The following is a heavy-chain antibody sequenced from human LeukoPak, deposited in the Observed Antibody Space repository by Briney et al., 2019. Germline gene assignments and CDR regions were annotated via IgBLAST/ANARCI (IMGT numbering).Heavy chain of an antibody. V-gene: IGHV3-23*01. CDR1: GFTFSSYA. CDR2: ISGSGGST. Sequence: GGSLRLSCAASGFTFSSYAMSWVRQAPGKELEWVSAISGSGGSTYYADSVKGRFTISRDNSKNTLYLQMNSLRAEDTAVYYCAKVGSSIAVAGGKAFDYWGQGTLVTVSS. J-gene: IGHJ4*02. D-gene: IGHD6-19*01. CDR3: AKVGSSIAVAGGKAFDY.